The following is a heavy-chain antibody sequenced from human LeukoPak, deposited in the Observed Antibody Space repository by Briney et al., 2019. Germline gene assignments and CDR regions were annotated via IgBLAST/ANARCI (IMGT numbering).Heavy chain of an antibody. Sequence: GSLRLSCAASGFTFSSYAMNWVRPAPGKGLEWVSGISDSGGITYYADSVKGRFTISRDNSKNTMYLQMNSLRVEDTAVYYCAKASAVRGYYYYGMDVWGQGTTVTVSS. J-gene: IGHJ6*02. V-gene: IGHV3-23*01. CDR2: ISDSGGIT. CDR1: GFTFSSYA. D-gene: IGHD3-10*02. CDR3: AKASAVRGYYYYGMDV.